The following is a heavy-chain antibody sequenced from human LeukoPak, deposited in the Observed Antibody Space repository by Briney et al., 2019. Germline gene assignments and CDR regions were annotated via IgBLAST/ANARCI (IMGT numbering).Heavy chain of an antibody. D-gene: IGHD2-8*01. J-gene: IGHJ1*01. CDR1: GYTFTGYY. CDR3: ARGVAYCTNGICYSRETEYFQH. Sequence: ASVKVSCKASGYTFTGYYMHWVRQAPGQGLEWMGWINPNSGGTNYAQKFQGWVTMTRDTSISTAYMELSRLRSDDTAVYYCARGVAYCTNGICYSRETEYFQHWGQGTLVTVSS. CDR2: INPNSGGT. V-gene: IGHV1-2*04.